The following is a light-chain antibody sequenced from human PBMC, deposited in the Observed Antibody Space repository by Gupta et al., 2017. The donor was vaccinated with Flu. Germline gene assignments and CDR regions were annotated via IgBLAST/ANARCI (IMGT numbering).Light chain of an antibody. CDR3: HVCDSSADVI. CDR2: DDS. CDR1: NIGGES. Sequence: SYVLTQPPSVSVAPGQTGRITCGGNNIGGESVHWYQQKPGQAPVLVCDDDSDRPSGIPECFAGNNASTTAIMTSSSVEVEDEAYYCCHVCDSSADVIFGGGTKLTVL. V-gene: IGLV3-21*02. J-gene: IGLJ2*01.